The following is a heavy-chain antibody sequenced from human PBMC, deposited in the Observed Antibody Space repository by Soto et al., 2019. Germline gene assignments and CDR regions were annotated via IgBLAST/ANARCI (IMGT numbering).Heavy chain of an antibody. J-gene: IGHJ6*02. D-gene: IGHD3-22*01. V-gene: IGHV4-31*03. CDR3: ARDLREDSSGREGGMDV. CDR2: IYYSGST. CDR1: GGSISSGGYY. Sequence: QVQLQESGPGLVKPSQTLSLTCTVSGGSISSGGYYWSWIRQHPGKGLEWIGYIYYSGSTYYNPSLKSRVTISVDTSKNQFSLKLSSVTAADTAVYYCARDLREDSSGREGGMDVWGQGTTVTVSS.